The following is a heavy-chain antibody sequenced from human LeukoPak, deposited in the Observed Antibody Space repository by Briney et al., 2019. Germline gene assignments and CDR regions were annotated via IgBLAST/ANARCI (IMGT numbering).Heavy chain of an antibody. CDR2: IYYSGST. J-gene: IGHJ4*02. CDR3: ARVCVAAFDY. CDR1: GGSISSSSYY. Sequence: SETLSLTCTVSGGSISSSSYYWGWIRQPPGKGLEWIGSIYYSGSTNYNPSLKSRVTISVDTSKNQFSLKLSSVTAADTAVYYCARVCVAAFDYWGQGTLVTVSS. V-gene: IGHV4-39*07. D-gene: IGHD2-15*01.